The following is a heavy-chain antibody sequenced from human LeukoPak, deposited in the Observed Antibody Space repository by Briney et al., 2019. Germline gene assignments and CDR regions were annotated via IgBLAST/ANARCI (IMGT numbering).Heavy chain of an antibody. Sequence: ASVKVSCKASGYTFTSYAMHWVRQAPGQRLEWMGWINAGNRNTKYSQKFQGRVTITRDTSASTAYMELSSLRSEDTAVYYCARALPYDYVWGSYRSTPGAFDIWGQGTMVTVSS. J-gene: IGHJ3*02. CDR2: INAGNRNT. V-gene: IGHV1-3*01. CDR3: ARALPYDYVWGSYRSTPGAFDI. CDR1: GYTFTSYA. D-gene: IGHD3-16*02.